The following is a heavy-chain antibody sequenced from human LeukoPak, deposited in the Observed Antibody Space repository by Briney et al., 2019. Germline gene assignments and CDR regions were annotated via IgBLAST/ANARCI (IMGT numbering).Heavy chain of an antibody. CDR1: GFTFDDYA. J-gene: IGHJ5*02. D-gene: IGHD2-2*01. Sequence: GGSLRLSCAASGFTFDDYAIHWVRQAPGKGLEWVSGINWNSGSKHYADSVKGRFTISRDNAKNSLYLQMNSLRAEDTALYYCARTTEDCSSTSCYQYWFDPWGQGTLVTVSS. V-gene: IGHV3-9*01. CDR3: ARTTEDCSSTSCYQYWFDP. CDR2: INWNSGSK.